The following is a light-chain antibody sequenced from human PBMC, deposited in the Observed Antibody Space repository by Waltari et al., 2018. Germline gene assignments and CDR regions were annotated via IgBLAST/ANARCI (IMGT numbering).Light chain of an antibody. V-gene: IGLV2-14*01. CDR2: DVS. CDR1: SSDVGGYNY. J-gene: IGLJ3*02. CDR3: NSYTSSSTWV. Sequence: QSALTQPASVSGSPGQSITISFTGTSSDVGGYNYVSWYQQNPGKAPKLMIFDVSKRPSGVSTRFSGSNAGSTASLTISGLQAEDEADFYCNSYTSSSTWVFGGGTKLTVL.